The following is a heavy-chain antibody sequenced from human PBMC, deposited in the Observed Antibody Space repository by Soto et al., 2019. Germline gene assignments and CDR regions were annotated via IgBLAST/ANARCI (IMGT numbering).Heavy chain of an antibody. CDR1: GGSISSYY. CDR2: IYYSGST. V-gene: IGHV4-59*01. Sequence: SETLSLTCTVSGGSISSYYWSWIRQPPGKGLEWIGYIYYSGSTNYNPSLKSRVTISVDTSKNQFSLKLSSVTAADTAVYYCARSYDSSGYYLSTPFDYWGQGTPVTVSS. J-gene: IGHJ4*02. D-gene: IGHD3-22*01. CDR3: ARSYDSSGYYLSTPFDY.